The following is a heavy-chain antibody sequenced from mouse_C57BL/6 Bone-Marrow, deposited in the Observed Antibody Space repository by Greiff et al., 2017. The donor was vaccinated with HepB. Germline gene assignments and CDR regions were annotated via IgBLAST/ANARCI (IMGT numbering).Heavy chain of an antibody. V-gene: IGHV1-50*01. CDR3: ARKGIYYDYGWFAY. CDR1: GYTFTSYW. Sequence: QVQLQQPGAELVKPGASVKLSCKASGYTFTSYWMQWVNQRPGQGLEWIGEIDPSDSYTNYNQKFKGKATLTVDTSSSTAYMQLSSLTSEDSAVYYVARKGIYYDYGWFAYWGQGTLVTVSA. CDR2: IDPSDSYT. J-gene: IGHJ3*01. D-gene: IGHD2-4*01.